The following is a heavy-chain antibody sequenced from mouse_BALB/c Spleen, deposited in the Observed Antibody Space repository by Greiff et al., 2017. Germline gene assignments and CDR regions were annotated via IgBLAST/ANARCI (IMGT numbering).Heavy chain of an antibody. Sequence: VQLQQSGAELVKPGASVKLSCTASGFNIKDTYMHWVKQRPEQGLEWIGRIDPANGNTKYDPKFQGKATTTADTSSNTAYLQLSSLTSEVTAVYYCARGDYYGSSLFAYWGQGTLVTVSA. D-gene: IGHD1-1*01. CDR2: IDPANGNT. CDR3: ARGDYYGSSLFAY. J-gene: IGHJ3*01. CDR1: GFNIKDTY. V-gene: IGHV14-3*02.